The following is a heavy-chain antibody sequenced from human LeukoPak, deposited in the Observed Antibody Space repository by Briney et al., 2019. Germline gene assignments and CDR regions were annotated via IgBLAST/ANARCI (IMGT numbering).Heavy chain of an antibody. J-gene: IGHJ6*03. V-gene: IGHV4-59*01. D-gene: IGHD3-16*01. CDR2: VYYTGST. CDR1: GGSISSYY. Sequence: SETLSLTCTVSGGSISSYYWSWVRQPPGKGLEWIGFVYYTGSTNYSPSLKSRVTISVDTSKNQFSLKLSSVTAADTAVYYCARETSQKGAHYMDVWGKGTTVTISS. CDR3: ARETSQKGAHYMDV.